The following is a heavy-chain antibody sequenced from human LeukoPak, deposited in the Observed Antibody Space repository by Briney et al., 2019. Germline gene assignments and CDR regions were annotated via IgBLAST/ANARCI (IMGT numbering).Heavy chain of an antibody. Sequence: SETLSLTCSVSGVYIWRNYCTWIRQPPGKGLEWVGYINHSGITNYNPSLKSRVTMSTDTSKSQFSLKLSSVTVADTAVYYCARWTVTQNNWFDPWGQGTLVTVSS. D-gene: IGHD4-17*01. J-gene: IGHJ5*02. CDR3: ARWTVTQNNWFDP. V-gene: IGHV4-59*01. CDR2: INHSGIT. CDR1: GVYIWRNY.